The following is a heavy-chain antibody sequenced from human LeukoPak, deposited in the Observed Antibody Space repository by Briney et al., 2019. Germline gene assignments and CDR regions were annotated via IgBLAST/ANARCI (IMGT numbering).Heavy chain of an antibody. V-gene: IGHV1-69*05. Sequence: ASVKVSCKASGGTFSSYAISWVRQAPGQGLEWMGGIIPIFGTANYAQKFQGRVTITTDKSTSTAYMQLSSLRYEDTAVYYCAGGQAHYYMDLWGKGTTVTVSS. J-gene: IGHJ6*03. CDR1: GGTFSSYA. CDR3: AGGQAHYYMDL. CDR2: IIPIFGTA.